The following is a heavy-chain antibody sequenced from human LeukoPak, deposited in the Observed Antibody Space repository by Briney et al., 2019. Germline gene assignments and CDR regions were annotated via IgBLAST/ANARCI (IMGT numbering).Heavy chain of an antibody. CDR2: ITPSGSA. CDR3: ASGLLWSRPHQN. V-gene: IGHV4-34*01. J-gene: IGHJ4*02. D-gene: IGHD3-10*01. CDR1: GGPRTGYS. Sequence: SETLSLTCSVYGGPRTGYSWSWIRQSPGKGLEWIGEITPSGSANYNPSLENRVTISVDKSSNQFSLKLASLTAADSAMYYCASGLLWSRPHQNWGQGTLVTVSS.